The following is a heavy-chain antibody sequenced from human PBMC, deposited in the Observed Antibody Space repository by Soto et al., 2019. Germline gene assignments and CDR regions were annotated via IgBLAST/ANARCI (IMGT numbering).Heavy chain of an antibody. CDR1: GGTFSSYA. CDR2: IIPIFGTA. CDR3: ARVLRAARIPNYYYYGMDV. Sequence: SVQVSCKASGGTFSSYAISWVRQAPGQGLEWMGGIIPIFGTANYAQKFQGRVTITADESTSTAYMELSSLRSEDTAVYYCARVLRAARIPNYYYYGMDVWGQGTTVTASS. J-gene: IGHJ6*02. V-gene: IGHV1-69*13. D-gene: IGHD6-6*01.